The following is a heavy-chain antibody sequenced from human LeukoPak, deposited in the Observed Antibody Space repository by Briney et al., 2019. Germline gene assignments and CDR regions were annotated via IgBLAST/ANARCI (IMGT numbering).Heavy chain of an antibody. J-gene: IGHJ4*02. CDR3: AMYSSGWYAPLDY. CDR1: GYTFTGYY. V-gene: IGHV1-2*02. CDR2: INPNSGGT. D-gene: IGHD6-19*01. Sequence: ASVKVSCKASGYTFTGYYMHWVRQAPGQGLEWMGWINPNSGGTNYAQKFQGRVTMTRDTSISTAYMELSRLRSDDTAVYYCAMYSSGWYAPLDYWGQGTLVTVSS.